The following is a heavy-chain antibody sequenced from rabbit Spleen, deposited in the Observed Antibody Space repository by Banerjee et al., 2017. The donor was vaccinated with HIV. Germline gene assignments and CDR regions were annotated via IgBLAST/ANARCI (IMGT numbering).Heavy chain of an antibody. V-gene: IGHV1S45*01. CDR2: IEAGSSGFT. Sequence: QQQLEESGGGLVNPGGTLTLTCKASGIDFSSDSYLCWVRQAPGKGLEWIACIEAGSSGFTYFASWAKGRFTISKTSSTTVTLQMTSLTAADTATYFCARDTSSSFSSYGMDLWVPGTLVTVS. CDR3: ARDTSSSFSSYGMDL. CDR1: GIDFSSDSY. J-gene: IGHJ6*01. D-gene: IGHD1-1*01.